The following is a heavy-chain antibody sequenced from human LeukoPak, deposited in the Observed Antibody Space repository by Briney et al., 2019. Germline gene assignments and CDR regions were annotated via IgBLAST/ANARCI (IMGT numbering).Heavy chain of an antibody. D-gene: IGHD3-16*01. V-gene: IGHV3-21*01. CDR1: GFTFSSYT. CDR2: ITGGDVFI. CDR3: AREGDLMGATMDS. Sequence: PGGSLRLSCAASGFTFSSYTFNWVRQAPGKGLEWVSSITGGDVFIYQADSVKGRFTVSRDNAKNTLYLQMNRLRAEDTAVYYCAREGDLMGATMDSWGQGTLVIVSS. J-gene: IGHJ5*01.